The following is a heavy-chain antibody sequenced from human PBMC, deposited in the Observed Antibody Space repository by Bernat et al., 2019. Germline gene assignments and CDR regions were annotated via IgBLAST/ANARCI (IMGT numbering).Heavy chain of an antibody. J-gene: IGHJ4*02. D-gene: IGHD3-10*01. V-gene: IGHV3-30-3*01. Sequence: QVQLVESGGGVVQPGRSLRLSCAASGFTFSSYAMRWVRQAPGKGLEWVAVISYDGSNKYYADSVKGRFTISRDNSKNTLYLQMNSLRAEDTAVYYCARILWFGEGELDYWGQGTLVTVSS. CDR3: ARILWFGEGELDY. CDR1: GFTFSSYA. CDR2: ISYDGSNK.